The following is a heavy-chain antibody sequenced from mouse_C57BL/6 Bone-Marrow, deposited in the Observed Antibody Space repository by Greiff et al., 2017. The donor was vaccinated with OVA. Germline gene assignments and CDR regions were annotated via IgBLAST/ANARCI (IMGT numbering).Heavy chain of an antibody. CDR1: GYTFTSYW. Sequence: QVQLQQPGAELVKPGASVKLSCKASGYTFTSYWITWVKQRPGQGLEWIGDIYPGSGSTNYNEKFKSKATLTVDTSYSTAYMQLSSLTSEYSAVYYCARSFMTTVVGYWGQGTTLTVSS. D-gene: IGHD1-1*01. CDR3: ARSFMTTVVGY. J-gene: IGHJ2*01. V-gene: IGHV1-55*01. CDR2: IYPGSGST.